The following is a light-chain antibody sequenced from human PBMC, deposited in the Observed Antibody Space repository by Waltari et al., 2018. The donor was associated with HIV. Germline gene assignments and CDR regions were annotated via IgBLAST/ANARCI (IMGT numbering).Light chain of an antibody. J-gene: IGLJ3*02. Sequence: QSVLSQPPSASGTPGQRVTFSCSGSSSNIGSNHVYWYQQFPGTAPKLLIYRNYQRPSGVPDRFSGSKSGTSASLAISGRRSEDEADYYCAVWDVSLNGRVFGGGTKLTVL. CDR1: SSNIGSNH. V-gene: IGLV1-47*01. CDR3: AVWDVSLNGRV. CDR2: RNY.